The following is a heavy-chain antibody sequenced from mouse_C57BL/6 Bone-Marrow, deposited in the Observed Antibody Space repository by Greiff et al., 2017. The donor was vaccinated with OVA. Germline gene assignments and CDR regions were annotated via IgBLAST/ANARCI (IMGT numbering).Heavy chain of an antibody. J-gene: IGHJ2*01. CDR3: ARRGDYYGSSPEY. CDR1: GYTFTSYW. Sequence: QVQLQQPGAELVKPGASVKLSCKASGYTFTSYWMHWVKQRPGQGLEWIGMIHPNSGSTNYNEKFKSKATLTVDKSSSTAYMQLSSLTSEDSAVYYCARRGDYYGSSPEYWGQGTTLTVSS. CDR2: IHPNSGST. D-gene: IGHD1-1*01. V-gene: IGHV1-64*01.